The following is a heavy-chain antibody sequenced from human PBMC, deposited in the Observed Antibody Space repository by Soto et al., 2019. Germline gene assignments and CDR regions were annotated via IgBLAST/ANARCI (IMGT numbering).Heavy chain of an antibody. CDR1: RFSFSSYE. CDR2: VSLTGDRT. J-gene: IGHJ4*02. D-gene: IGHD3-16*01. Sequence: EVQLLESGGGLVQPGGSLRLSCVASRFSFSSYEMSWVRQAAGKGLEWVSRVSLTGDRTNYAGSVKGRFTVSRDNFKNTLELGMDSLRPEGPANYYCAGGGGECTPTSCAIDSWGRGTPVTVSS. V-gene: IGHV3-23*01. CDR3: AGGGGECTPTSCAIDS.